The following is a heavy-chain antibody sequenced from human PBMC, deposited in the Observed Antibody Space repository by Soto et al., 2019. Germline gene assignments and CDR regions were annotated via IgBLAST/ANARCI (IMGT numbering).Heavy chain of an antibody. Sequence: ASVKVSCKASGYTFTGYYMHWVRQAPGQGLEWMGWINPNSGGTNYAQKFQGWVTMTRDTSISTAYMELSRLSSDETAVYYCARDPTGVDYYFDYWGQGTLVTVSS. V-gene: IGHV1-2*04. CDR3: ARDPTGVDYYFDY. CDR1: GYTFTGYY. J-gene: IGHJ4*02. CDR2: INPNSGGT. D-gene: IGHD2-8*01.